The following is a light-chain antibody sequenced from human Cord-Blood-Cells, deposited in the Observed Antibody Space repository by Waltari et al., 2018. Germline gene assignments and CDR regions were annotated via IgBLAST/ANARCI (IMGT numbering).Light chain of an antibody. CDR1: SSDVGSYNL. J-gene: IGLJ3*02. V-gene: IGLV2-23*01. Sequence: QSALTQPASVSGSPGQSITISCTGTSSDVGSYNLVSWYQQHPGKAPKLLIYEGSKRPSVVSNRFSGSKSGNTASLTISGLQAEDEADYYCCSYAGSSNWVFGGGTKLTFL. CDR3: CSYAGSSNWV. CDR2: EGS.